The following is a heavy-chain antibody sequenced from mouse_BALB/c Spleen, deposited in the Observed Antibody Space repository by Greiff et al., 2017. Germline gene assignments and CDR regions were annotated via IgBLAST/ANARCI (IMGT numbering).Heavy chain of an antibody. CDR3: AGVTPWFAY. V-gene: IGHV1S29*02. Sequence: EVQLQQSGPELVKPGASVKISCKASGYTFTDYNMHWVKQSHGKSLEWIGYIYPYNGGTGYNQKFKSKATLTVDNSSSTAYMELRSLTSEDSAVYYCAGVTPWFAYWGQGTLVTVSA. CDR1: GYTFTDYN. D-gene: IGHD2-12*01. CDR2: IYPYNGGT. J-gene: IGHJ3*01.